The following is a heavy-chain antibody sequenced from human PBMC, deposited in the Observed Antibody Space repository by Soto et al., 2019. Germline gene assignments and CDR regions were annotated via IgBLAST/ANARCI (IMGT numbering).Heavy chain of an antibody. CDR1: GFSLNDYW. Sequence: EVQLVESGGGLVQPGGSLRLSCAASGFSLNDYWMNWVRQAPGKGLEWVAIIKQDGSDRYYVDSVKGRFTISRDNAKNSLYLQMSSLRVEDTALYYCARGRGWLHDYWGQGTLVTVSS. D-gene: IGHD6-19*01. CDR3: ARGRGWLHDY. J-gene: IGHJ4*02. CDR2: IKQDGSDR. V-gene: IGHV3-7*01.